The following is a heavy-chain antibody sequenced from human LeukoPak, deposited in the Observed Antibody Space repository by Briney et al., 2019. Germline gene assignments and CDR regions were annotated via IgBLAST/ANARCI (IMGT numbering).Heavy chain of an antibody. V-gene: IGHV3-30*01. D-gene: IGHD6-6*01. CDR2: ISYDGSNK. J-gene: IGHJ4*02. CDR1: GFTFSSYA. CDR3: ARDRGSSFDY. Sequence: GGSLRLSCAASGFTFSSYAMHWVRQAPGKGLEWVAVISYDGSNKYYADSVKGRFTISRDNSKNTLYLQMNSLRAEDTAVYYCARDRGSSFDYWAREPWSPSPQ.